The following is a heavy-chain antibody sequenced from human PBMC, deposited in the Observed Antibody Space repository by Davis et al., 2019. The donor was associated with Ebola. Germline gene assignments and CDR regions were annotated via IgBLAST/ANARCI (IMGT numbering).Heavy chain of an antibody. CDR1: GFTFSSYW. J-gene: IGHJ4*02. CDR2: IRQDGSET. CDR3: ASLHDSGYVSDY. D-gene: IGHD5-12*01. Sequence: PGGSLRLSCGASGFTFSSYWMTWVRQAPGKGLEWVASIRQDGSETHYVDSVKGRFTISRDNAKNLMYLQLNGLRGEDTAVYYCASLHDSGYVSDYWGQGTLVTVSS. V-gene: IGHV3-7*01.